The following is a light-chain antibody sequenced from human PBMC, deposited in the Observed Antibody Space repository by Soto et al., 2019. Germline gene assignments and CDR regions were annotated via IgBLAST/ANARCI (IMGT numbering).Light chain of an antibody. CDR3: KQYGSSPRT. V-gene: IGKV3-20*01. Sequence: EIVLTQSPATLSLSPGERATLSCRASQSVIRYLAWYQQKPGQAPRLLIFGASSRATGIQDKFSGSGSETDFTLTIRRLEPEDFAVYYCKQYGSSPRTVGQGTKVDNK. CDR1: QSVIRY. CDR2: GAS. J-gene: IGKJ1*01.